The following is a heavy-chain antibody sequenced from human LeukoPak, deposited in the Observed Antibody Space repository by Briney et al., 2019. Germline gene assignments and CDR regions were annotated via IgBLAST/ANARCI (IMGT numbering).Heavy chain of an antibody. CDR2: ISYDGSIK. D-gene: IGHD3-3*01. Sequence: GRSLRLSCAASGFTFSSYAMHWVRQAPGKGLEWVAVISYDGSIKYYADSVKGRFTISRDNSKNTLYLQMNSLRAEDTAVYYCARGGYDFWSGYPMVDPWGQGTLVTVSS. V-gene: IGHV3-30-3*01. J-gene: IGHJ5*02. CDR1: GFTFSSYA. CDR3: ARGGYDFWSGYPMVDP.